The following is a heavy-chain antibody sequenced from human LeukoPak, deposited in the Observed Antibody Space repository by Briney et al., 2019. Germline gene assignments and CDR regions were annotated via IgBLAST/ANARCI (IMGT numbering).Heavy chain of an antibody. CDR1: GFTFSSYS. CDR3: ARVGAYYYDSSGYPDY. CDR2: ISSSSSYI. Sequence: GGSLRLSCAASGFTFSSYSMNWVRQAPGKGLEWVSSISSSSSYIYYADSVKGRFTISRENAKNSLYLQMNSLRAEDTDVYYCARVGAYYYDSSGYPDYWGQRTLVTVSS. D-gene: IGHD3-22*01. V-gene: IGHV3-21*01. J-gene: IGHJ4*02.